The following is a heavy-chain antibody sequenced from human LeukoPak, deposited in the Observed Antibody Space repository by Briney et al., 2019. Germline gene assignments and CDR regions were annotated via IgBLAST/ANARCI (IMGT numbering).Heavy chain of an antibody. CDR3: ARESSSGYSGYDPVAFDY. Sequence: GGSLRLSCAASGFTFSSYSMNWVRQAPGKGLEWVSSISSSSSYIYYADSVKGRFTISRDNAKISLYLQMNSLRAEDTAVYYCARESSSGYSGYDPVAFDYWGQGTLVTVSS. J-gene: IGHJ4*02. D-gene: IGHD5-12*01. CDR2: ISSSSSYI. V-gene: IGHV3-21*01. CDR1: GFTFSSYS.